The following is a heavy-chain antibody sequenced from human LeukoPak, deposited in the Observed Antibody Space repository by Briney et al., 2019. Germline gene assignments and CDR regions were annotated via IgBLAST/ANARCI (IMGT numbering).Heavy chain of an antibody. V-gene: IGHV4-59*08. CDR2: IYYSGST. Sequence: SETLSLTCPGSGGSISRYSWSWIRPPPGKGLEGVGYIYYSGSTNYNPSLKSRVTISVDTSRNQFSLKLSSVTAADTAVYYCARRKGYGYFDYWGQGTLVTVSS. CDR3: ARRKGYGYFDY. J-gene: IGHJ4*02. CDR1: GGSISRYS. D-gene: IGHD5-12*01.